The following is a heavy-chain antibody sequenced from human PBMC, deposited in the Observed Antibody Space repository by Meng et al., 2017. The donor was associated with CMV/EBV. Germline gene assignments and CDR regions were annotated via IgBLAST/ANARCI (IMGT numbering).Heavy chain of an antibody. D-gene: IGHD3-22*01. J-gene: IGHJ5*02. CDR2: ISSSSSYI. Sequence: GESLKISCAASGFTFSSYSMNWVRQAPGKGLEWVSSISSSSSYIYYADSVKGRFTISRDNAKNSLYLQMNSLGAEDTAVYYCAGPQPAYYDSSAPKSWGQGTLVTVSS. CDR3: AGPQPAYYDSSAPKS. V-gene: IGHV3-21*01. CDR1: GFTFSSYS.